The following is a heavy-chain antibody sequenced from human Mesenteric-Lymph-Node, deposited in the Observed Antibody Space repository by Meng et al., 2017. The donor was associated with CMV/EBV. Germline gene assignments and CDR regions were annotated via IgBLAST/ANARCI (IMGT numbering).Heavy chain of an antibody. CDR2: ISAYNGNT. D-gene: IGHD2-15*01. CDR1: GGTFSSYT. V-gene: IGHV1-18*01. Sequence: ASVKVSCKASGGTFSSYTISWVRQAPGQGLEWMGWISAYNGNTNYAQKLQGRVTMTTDTSTSTAYMELRSLRSDDTAVYYCAREVIGYCSGGSCYPGGDYWGQGTLVTVSS. J-gene: IGHJ4*02. CDR3: AREVIGYCSGGSCYPGGDY.